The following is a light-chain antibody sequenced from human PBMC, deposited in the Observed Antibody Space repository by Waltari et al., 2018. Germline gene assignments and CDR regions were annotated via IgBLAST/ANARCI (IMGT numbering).Light chain of an antibody. V-gene: IGKV1-33*01. CDR1: QGINKY. J-gene: IGKJ5*01. Sequence: DIQMTQSPSSLSASVGDRVTITCQASQGINKYLNWYQQKPGKTPNLLIYDASNLETGVPSRFSGSGSERQFTLTISSLQPEDIATYYCQQYGNLPPSVTFGQGTRLEIK. CDR2: DAS. CDR3: QQYGNLPPSVT.